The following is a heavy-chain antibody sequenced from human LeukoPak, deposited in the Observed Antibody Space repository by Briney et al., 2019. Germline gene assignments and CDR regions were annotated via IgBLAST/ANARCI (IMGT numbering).Heavy chain of an antibody. CDR3: TGSFGELTFFDY. J-gene: IGHJ4*02. V-gene: IGHV3-49*04. CDR2: IRSKAYGGTT. Sequence: GGSLRLSCTTSGFTFGDYGMSWVRQAPGKGLEWVGFIRSKAYGGTTENAASVKGRFTISRDDPKSIAYLQMNSLKTEDTAVYYCTGSFGELTFFDYWGLGTLVTVSS. D-gene: IGHD3-10*01. CDR1: GFTFGDYG.